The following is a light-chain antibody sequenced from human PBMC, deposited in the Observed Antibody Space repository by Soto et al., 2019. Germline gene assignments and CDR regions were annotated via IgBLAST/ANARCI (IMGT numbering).Light chain of an antibody. CDR1: QSVSSN. CDR3: LQYIDWPHT. J-gene: IGKJ5*01. CDR2: GAS. V-gene: IGKV3D-15*01. Sequence: EIVMTQSPATLSVSPGERATLSCRASQSVSSNLAWYQQRPGQAPRLLIYGASTRATGIPVRFSGSGSGTEFTLTISSLQSEDFAVYYCLQYIDWPHTFGQGTRLELK.